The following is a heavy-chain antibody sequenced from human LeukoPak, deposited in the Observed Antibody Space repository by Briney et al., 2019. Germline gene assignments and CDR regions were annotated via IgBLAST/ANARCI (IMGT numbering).Heavy chain of an antibody. V-gene: IGHV3-23*01. CDR2: ISGSGGST. J-gene: IGHJ4*02. Sequence: PGGSLRLSCAASGFTFSSYAMSWVRQAPGKGLEWVSAISGSGGSTYYADSVKGRFTISRDNSKNTLYLQMNSLRAEDTAVYYCAKWGGGYYDSSGYLINWGQGTLVTVFS. CDR1: GFTFSSYA. CDR3: AKWGGGYYDSSGYLIN. D-gene: IGHD3-22*01.